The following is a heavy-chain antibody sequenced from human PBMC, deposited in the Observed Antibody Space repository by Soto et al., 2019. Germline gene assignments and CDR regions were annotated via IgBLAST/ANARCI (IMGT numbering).Heavy chain of an antibody. CDR2: INPSGGST. Sequence: ASVKVSCKXSGYTFTSYYMHWVRQAPGQGLEWMGIINPSGGSTSYAQKFQGRVTMTRDTSTSTVYMELSSLRSEDTAVYYCARENKVEMATITALAEYFQHWGQGTLVTVSS. V-gene: IGHV1-46*01. CDR3: ARENKVEMATITALAEYFQH. J-gene: IGHJ1*01. CDR1: GYTFTSYY. D-gene: IGHD5-12*01.